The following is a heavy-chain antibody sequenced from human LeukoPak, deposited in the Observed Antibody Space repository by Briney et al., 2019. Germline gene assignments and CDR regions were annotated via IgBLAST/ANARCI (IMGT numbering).Heavy chain of an antibody. CDR3: ARDSNSYGSGATIDY. V-gene: IGHV3-30*03. CDR2: ISYDGSNK. D-gene: IGHD3-10*01. J-gene: IGHJ4*02. CDR1: GFTFSSYG. Sequence: GGSLRLSCAASGFTFSSYGMHWVRQAPGKGLEWVAVISYDGSNKYYTDSVKGRFTISRDNSKNTLYLQMSSLRAEDTAVYYCARDSNSYGSGATIDYWGQGTLVTVSS.